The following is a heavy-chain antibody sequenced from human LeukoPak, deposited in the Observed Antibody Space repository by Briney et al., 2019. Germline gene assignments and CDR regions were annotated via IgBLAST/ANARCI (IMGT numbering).Heavy chain of an antibody. V-gene: IGHV4-59*01. CDR2: IYYSGNT. CDR1: GASIRNYY. Sequence: PSETLSLTCPVSGASIRNYYWSWIRQPPGRGLEYIGYIYYSGNTHYNPSLKSRVTISVDTSKNHFSLKLTSVTAADATVYYCARIPFRDYYDSSGYYLYAFDIWGQGTMVTVSS. CDR3: ARIPFRDYYDSSGYYLYAFDI. J-gene: IGHJ3*02. D-gene: IGHD3-22*01.